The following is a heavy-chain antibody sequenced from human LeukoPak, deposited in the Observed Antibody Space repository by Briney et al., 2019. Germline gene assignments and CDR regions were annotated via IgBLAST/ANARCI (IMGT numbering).Heavy chain of an antibody. Sequence: GESLKISCTGSGYRFTSYWIGLVRQMPGKGLEWMGIIYPGDSDIGYSPSFQGQVTISADKSISTAFLQWSSLKTSDTALYYCARRLDSSGYKAFDIWGQGTMVTVSS. CDR3: ARRLDSSGYKAFDI. V-gene: IGHV5-51*01. CDR1: GYRFTSYW. J-gene: IGHJ3*02. D-gene: IGHD3-22*01. CDR2: IYPGDSDI.